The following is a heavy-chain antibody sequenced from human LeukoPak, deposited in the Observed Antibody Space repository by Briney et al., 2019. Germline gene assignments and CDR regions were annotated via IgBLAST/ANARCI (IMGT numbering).Heavy chain of an antibody. CDR1: GFTFSSYS. V-gene: IGHV3-21*01. J-gene: IGHJ6*04. Sequence: PGGSLRLSCEASGFTFSSYSMNWVRQAQGKGLEWVSSISSSSSYIYYADSVKGRFTISRDNAKNSLYLQMNSLRAEDTAVYYCARLGSGWYQDVWGKGTTVTVSS. D-gene: IGHD6-19*01. CDR3: ARLGSGWYQDV. CDR2: ISSSSSYI.